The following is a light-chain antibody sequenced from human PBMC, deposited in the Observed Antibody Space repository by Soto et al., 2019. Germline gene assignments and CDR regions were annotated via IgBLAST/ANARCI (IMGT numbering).Light chain of an antibody. J-gene: IGKJ4*01. CDR3: LKYDTYPLI. CDR1: QSVSSSY. V-gene: IGKV3-20*01. CDR2: GAS. Sequence: EIGVTKSPGTLSLSPGERATLSCRASQSVSSSYLAWYQQKPGQAPRLLIYGASSRATGIPDRFSGSGSGTDFTLTISGLQPEDSATYFCLKYDTYPLIFCGGTKVDIK.